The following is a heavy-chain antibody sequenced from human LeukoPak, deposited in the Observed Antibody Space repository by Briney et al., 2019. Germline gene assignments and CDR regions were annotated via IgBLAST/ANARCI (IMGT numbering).Heavy chain of an antibody. V-gene: IGHV4-39*07. D-gene: IGHD7-27*01. CDR3: ARESLRGDYAFDI. CDR2: INHSGST. Sequence: SETLSLTCTVSGASITSSNYYWLWLRQPPGKGLEWIGEINHSGSTNYNPSLKSRVTISVDTSKNQFSLKLSSVTAADTAVYYCARESLRGDYAFDIWGQGTMVTVSS. CDR1: GASITSSNYY. J-gene: IGHJ3*02.